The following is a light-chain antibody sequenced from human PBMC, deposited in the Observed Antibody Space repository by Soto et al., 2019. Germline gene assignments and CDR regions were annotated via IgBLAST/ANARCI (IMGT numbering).Light chain of an antibody. CDR3: QQYGNSRGT. V-gene: IGKV3-20*01. CDR1: QTVINNY. CDR2: DAS. J-gene: IGKJ1*01. Sequence: EIVLTQSPGTLSLSPGERATLSCRSSQTVINNYLAWYQQKPGQAPRLLIHDASSRATGIPDRFSGGGSGTDFTLTISGLEPEDSAVYYCQQYGNSRGTFGQGTKVDIK.